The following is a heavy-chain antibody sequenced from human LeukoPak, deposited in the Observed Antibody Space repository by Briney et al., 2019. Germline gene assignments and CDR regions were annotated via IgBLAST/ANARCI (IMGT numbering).Heavy chain of an antibody. CDR2: IKQDGTEN. J-gene: IGHJ4*02. CDR3: ARGVLWEPPDY. V-gene: IGHV3-7*01. Sequence: GGSLRLSCAASGFTFSNYYMNWVRQAPGKGLEWVANIKQDGTENYYVDSAKGRFTISRDNAKNSLYLQMNSLRAEDTAVYYCARGVLWEPPDYWGQGTLVTVSS. CDR1: GFTFSNYY. D-gene: IGHD1-14*01.